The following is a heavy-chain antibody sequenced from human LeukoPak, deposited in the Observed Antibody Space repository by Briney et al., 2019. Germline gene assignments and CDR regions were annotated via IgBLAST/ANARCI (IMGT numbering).Heavy chain of an antibody. CDR1: GGSISSSGYY. D-gene: IGHD3-3*01. CDR2: IYYNGST. J-gene: IGHJ5*02. Sequence: SETLSLTCTVSGGSISSSGYYWSWIRQHPGKGLEWIGNIYYNGSTNYNPSFKSRLSISLDTAKNQISLKLSSVTAADTAVYYCARDRHIAVFGVVPHRWFDPWGQGALVTVSS. V-gene: IGHV4-31*03. CDR3: ARDRHIAVFGVVPHRWFDP.